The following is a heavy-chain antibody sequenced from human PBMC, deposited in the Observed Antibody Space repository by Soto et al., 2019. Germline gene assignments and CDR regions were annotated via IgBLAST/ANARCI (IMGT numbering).Heavy chain of an antibody. CDR3: AKDLDAGYSSGWAPDYYYYYGMDV. CDR2: ISGTGSPT. CDR1: GFTFSSYA. J-gene: IGHJ6*02. Sequence: PGGSLRLSCAASGFTFSSYAMTWVRQAPGRGLEWVSAISGTGSPTYYADSVRGRFTISRDNSKNTLYLQMNSLRAEDTAVYYCAKDLDAGYSSGWAPDYYYYYGMDVWGQGTTVTVSS. V-gene: IGHV3-23*01. D-gene: IGHD6-19*01.